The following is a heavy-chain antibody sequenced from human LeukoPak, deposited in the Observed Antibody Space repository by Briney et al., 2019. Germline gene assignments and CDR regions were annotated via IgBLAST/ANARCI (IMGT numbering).Heavy chain of an antibody. V-gene: IGHV3-21*01. CDR2: LTTGGST. CDR1: GFTFSSYG. J-gene: IGHJ4*02. CDR3: ARDLSRATVTTIDY. D-gene: IGHD4-17*01. Sequence: GGSLRLSCAASGFTFSSYGMSWVRQAPGKGLEWVSSLTTGGSTFYADSVKGRFTISRDNAKNSLSLQMNSLRAEDTAVYFCARDLSRATVTTIDYWGQGTLVTVSS.